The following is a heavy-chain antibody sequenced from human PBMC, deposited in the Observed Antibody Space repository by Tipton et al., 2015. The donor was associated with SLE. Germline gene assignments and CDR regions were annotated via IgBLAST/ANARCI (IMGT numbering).Heavy chain of an antibody. CDR2: VYYSGNT. D-gene: IGHD3-3*01. V-gene: IGHV4-59*12. CDR1: GGSISSYY. Sequence: TLSLTCTVSGGSISSYYWSWIRQPPGKGLEWIGYVYYSGNTYYNPSLRGRVTISVDTSKNQFSLKLSSVTAADTAVYYCARAGGFLQWLTGNFDYWGQGTLVTVSS. CDR3: ARAGGFLQWLTGNFDY. J-gene: IGHJ4*02.